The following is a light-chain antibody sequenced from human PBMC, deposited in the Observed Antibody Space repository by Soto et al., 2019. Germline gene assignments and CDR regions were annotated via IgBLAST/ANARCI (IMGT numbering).Light chain of an antibody. Sequence: SALTQPASVSGSDGQSITISCTGSSSDVGSYNHVSWYQQRPGKAPRFMIYEGNKRPSGVSNRFSGSRSGNTAYLTISGLQGDDEADYYCCSYAGGSSYVFGAGTKVTVL. CDR1: SSDVGSYNH. J-gene: IGLJ1*01. V-gene: IGLV2-23*01. CDR2: EGN. CDR3: CSYAGGSSYV.